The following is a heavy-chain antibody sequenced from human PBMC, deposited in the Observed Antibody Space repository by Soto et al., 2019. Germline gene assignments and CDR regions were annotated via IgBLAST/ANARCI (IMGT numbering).Heavy chain of an antibody. CDR2: ISGSGGST. CDR3: AKVYYDSSGYYYAFDY. D-gene: IGHD3-22*01. Sequence: EVQLLESGGGLVQPGGSLRLSCAASGFTFSSYAMSWVRQAPGKGLEWVSAISGSGGSTYYADSVKGRFTISRDNSKNTLYLQMNSLRAEDTAVYYCAKVYYDSSGYYYAFDYWGQGTLVTVSS. V-gene: IGHV3-23*01. J-gene: IGHJ4*02. CDR1: GFTFSSYA.